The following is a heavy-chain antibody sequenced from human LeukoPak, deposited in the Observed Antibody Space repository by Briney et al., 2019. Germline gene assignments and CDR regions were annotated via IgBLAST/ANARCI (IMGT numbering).Heavy chain of an antibody. CDR3: AKETVVVVAATPDAFDI. D-gene: IGHD2-15*01. CDR1: GXTFSSYA. V-gene: IGHV3-23*01. Sequence: GGSLRLSCAASGXTFSSYAMSWVRQAPGKGQEWVSGISGSGGSTHYADSVKDRFTISRDNSKNTLYLQMNSLRAEDTAVYYCAKETVVVVAATPDAFDIWGQGTMVTVSS. J-gene: IGHJ3*02. CDR2: ISGSGGST.